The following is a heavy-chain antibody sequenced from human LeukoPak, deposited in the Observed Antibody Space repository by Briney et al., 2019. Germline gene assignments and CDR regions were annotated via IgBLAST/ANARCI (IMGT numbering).Heavy chain of an antibody. CDR2: IYYSGST. J-gene: IGHJ4*02. V-gene: IGHV4-59*01. D-gene: IGHD1-26*01. CDR1: GGSISSYY. CDR3: ARELGVVFDY. Sequence: SETLSLTCTVSGGSISSYYWSWIRQPPGKGLEWVGYIYYSGSTNYNPSLKSRVTISVDTSKNQFSLKLSSVTAADTAVYYCARELGVVFDYWGQGTLVTVSS.